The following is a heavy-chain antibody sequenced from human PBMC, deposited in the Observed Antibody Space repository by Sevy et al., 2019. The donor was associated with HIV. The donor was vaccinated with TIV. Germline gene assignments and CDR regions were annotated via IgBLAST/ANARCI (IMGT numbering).Heavy chain of an antibody. V-gene: IGHV1-24*01. CDR1: GYTLTDLS. Sequence: ASVKVSCKVSGYTLTDLSMHWVRQAPGKRLEWMGGFDPQNGKTICAQKLQGRLTMTEDTSTDTAYMELNNLRSDDTAVYYCATDLWFYYGDFRGFWGQGTLVTVSS. CDR3: ATDLWFYYGDFRGF. J-gene: IGHJ4*02. D-gene: IGHD4-17*01. CDR2: FDPQNGKT.